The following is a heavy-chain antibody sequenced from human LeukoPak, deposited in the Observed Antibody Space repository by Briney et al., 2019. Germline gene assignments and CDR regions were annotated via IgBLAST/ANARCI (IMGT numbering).Heavy chain of an antibody. J-gene: IGHJ4*02. Sequence: ASVKVSCKASGYSXTGYSMHGVRQAPGQGLEWMGWINPNSGGTKFAQKFQGRVTMTRDTSISTAYMEVSRLRSDDTAVYYCATQNNSYFDYWGQGTLVTVSS. V-gene: IGHV1-2*02. CDR2: INPNSGGT. D-gene: IGHD1-20*01. CDR1: GYSXTGYS. CDR3: ATQNNSYFDY.